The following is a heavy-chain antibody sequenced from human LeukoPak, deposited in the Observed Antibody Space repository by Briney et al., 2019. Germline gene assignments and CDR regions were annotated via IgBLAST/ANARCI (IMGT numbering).Heavy chain of an antibody. Sequence: SVKVSCKASGGTFSSYAISWVRQAPGQGLEWMGRIIPIFGIANYAQKFQGRVTITADKSTSTTYMELSSLRSEDTAVYYCASWFRYCSGGSCYNGMDVWGQGTTVTVSS. CDR1: GGTFSSYA. D-gene: IGHD2-15*01. CDR2: IIPIFGIA. V-gene: IGHV1-69*04. J-gene: IGHJ6*02. CDR3: ASWFRYCSGGSCYNGMDV.